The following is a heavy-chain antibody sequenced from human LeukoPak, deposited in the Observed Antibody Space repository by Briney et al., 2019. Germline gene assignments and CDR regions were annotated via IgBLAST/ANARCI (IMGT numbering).Heavy chain of an antibody. CDR2: IRYDGSNK. CDR3: AKVGCSGGSCSDGLDV. CDR1: GFTFSSYG. Sequence: GGSLRLSCAASGFTFSSYGMHWVRQAPGKGLEWVAFIRYDGSNKYYADSVKGRFTISRDNSKNTLYLQMNSLRAEDTAVYYCAKVGCSGGSCSDGLDVWGKGTTVTVSS. D-gene: IGHD2-15*01. J-gene: IGHJ6*04. V-gene: IGHV3-30*02.